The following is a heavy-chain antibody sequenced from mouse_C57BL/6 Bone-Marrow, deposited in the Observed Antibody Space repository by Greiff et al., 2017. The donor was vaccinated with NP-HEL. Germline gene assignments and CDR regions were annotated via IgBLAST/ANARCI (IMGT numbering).Heavy chain of an antibody. CDR2: IHPSDSDT. D-gene: IGHD3-2*02. V-gene: IGHV1-74*01. J-gene: IGHJ4*01. CDR1: GYTFTSYW. CDR3: AIEAQATLYAMDY. Sequence: QVQLKQPGAELVKPGASVKVSCKASGYTFTSYWMHWVKQRPGQGLEWIGRIHPSDSDTNYNQKFKGKATLTVDKSSSTAYMQLSSLTSEDSAVYYCAIEAQATLYAMDYWGQGTSVTVSS.